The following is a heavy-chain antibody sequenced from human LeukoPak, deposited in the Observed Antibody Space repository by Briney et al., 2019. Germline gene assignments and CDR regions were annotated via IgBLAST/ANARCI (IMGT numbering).Heavy chain of an antibody. J-gene: IGHJ3*02. V-gene: IGHV1-46*01. CDR3: ARPQAYDSSGNDAFDI. D-gene: IGHD3-22*01. CDR2: INPSGGST. Sequence: ASVKVSCKASGYTLTSYYMHWVRQAPGQGLEWMGIINPSGGSTSYAQKFQGRVTMTRDTSTSTVYMELSSLRSEDTAVYYCARPQAYDSSGNDAFDIWGQGTMVTVSS. CDR1: GYTLTSYY.